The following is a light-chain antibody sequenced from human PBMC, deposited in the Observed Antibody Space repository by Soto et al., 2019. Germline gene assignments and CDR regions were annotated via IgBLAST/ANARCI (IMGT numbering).Light chain of an antibody. V-gene: IGLV2-8*01. Sequence: QSVLTQPPSPSGSPGQSVTISCTGTSSDVGAYKYVSWYQQYPGKAPKLMIYEVTKRPSGVPDRFSGSKSGNTASLTVSGLQAEDEADYYCTSYVGNDIWVFGGGTQLTVL. J-gene: IGLJ3*02. CDR1: SSDVGAYKY. CDR2: EVT. CDR3: TSYVGNDIWV.